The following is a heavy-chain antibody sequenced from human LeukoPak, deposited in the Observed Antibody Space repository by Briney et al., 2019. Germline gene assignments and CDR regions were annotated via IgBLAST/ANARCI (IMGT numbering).Heavy chain of an antibody. J-gene: IGHJ5*02. CDR1: GYSFTSYW. V-gene: IGHV5-51*01. CDR3: ARLEHSGSSGPPNWFDP. CDR2: IYPGDSDT. D-gene: IGHD6-19*01. Sequence: GESLKISCKGSGYSFTSYWIGWVRQMPGKGLEWMGIIYPGDSDTRYSPSFQGQVTISADKSISTAYLQWSSLKASDTAMYYCARLEHSGSSGPPNWFDPCGQGTLVTVSS.